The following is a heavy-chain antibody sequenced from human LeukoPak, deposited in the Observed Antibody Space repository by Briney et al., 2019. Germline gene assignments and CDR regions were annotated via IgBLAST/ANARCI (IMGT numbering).Heavy chain of an antibody. Sequence: PGGSLGLSCVASGFTFSSYAMSWVRQAPGKGLEWVSVVSGGGHNTYYADSVKGRFTMSRDNSKRTVYLQMNSLRAEDTAVYYCAKDRSSWYYPFDSWGQGTLVTVSS. J-gene: IGHJ4*02. CDR3: AKDRSSWYYPFDS. D-gene: IGHD3-3*01. V-gene: IGHV3-23*01. CDR2: VSGGGHNT. CDR1: GFTFSSYA.